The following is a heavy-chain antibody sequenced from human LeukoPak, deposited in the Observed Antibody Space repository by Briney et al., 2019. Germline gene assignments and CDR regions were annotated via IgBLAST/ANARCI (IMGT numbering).Heavy chain of an antibody. J-gene: IGHJ5*02. D-gene: IGHD2-2*01. CDR2: IIPMLGTA. Sequence: ASVKVSCKASGYTFTSYGISWVRQAPGQGLEWMGGIIPMLGTAIYAQKFQGRVTITADESTSTAYMDLSSLRSEDTAVYYCARDRRRRYCPSANCYLGWFDPWGQGTLVTVSS. V-gene: IGHV1-69*13. CDR1: GYTFTSYG. CDR3: ARDRRRRYCPSANCYLGWFDP.